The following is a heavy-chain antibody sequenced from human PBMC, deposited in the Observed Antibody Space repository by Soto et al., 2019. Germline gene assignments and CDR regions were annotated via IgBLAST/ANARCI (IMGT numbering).Heavy chain of an antibody. J-gene: IGHJ4*02. CDR2: IIPIFGTA. CDR1: GGTFSSYA. D-gene: IGHD3-3*01. Sequence: ASVKVSCKASGGTFSSYAISWVRQAPGQGLEWMGGIIPIFGTANYAQKFQGRVTITADESTSTAYMELSSLGSEDTAVYYCARVTRGTRGKTYYDFWSGYYDYWGQGTLVTVSS. V-gene: IGHV1-69*13. CDR3: ARVTRGTRGKTYYDFWSGYYDY.